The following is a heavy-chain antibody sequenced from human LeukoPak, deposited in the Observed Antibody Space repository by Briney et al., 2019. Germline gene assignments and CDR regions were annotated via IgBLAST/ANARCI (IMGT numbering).Heavy chain of an antibody. CDR2: ISAYNGNT. J-gene: IGHJ6*02. V-gene: IGHV1-18*01. CDR1: GYTFTSYG. CDR3: ARAGYYDSSGYYSDYYYYGMDV. D-gene: IGHD3-22*01. Sequence: ASVKVSCKASGYTFTSYGISWVRQAPGQGLEWMGWISAYNGNTNYAQKLQDRVTMTTDTSTSTAYMELRSLKSDDTAVYYCARAGYYDSSGYYSDYYYYGMDVWGQGTTVTVSS.